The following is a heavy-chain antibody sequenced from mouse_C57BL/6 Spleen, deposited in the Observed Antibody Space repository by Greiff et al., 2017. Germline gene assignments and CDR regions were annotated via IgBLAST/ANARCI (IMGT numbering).Heavy chain of an antibody. Sequence: EVQLVESGPELVKPGASVKISCKASGYSFTDYNMNWVKQSNGKSLEWIGVINPNYGTTSYNQKFKGKATLTVDQSSSTAYMQLSSLPSEDSAVSYCARRGHYNGSSPLDYWGQGTTLTVSS. CDR1: GYSFTDYN. D-gene: IGHD1-1*01. CDR2: INPNYGTT. V-gene: IGHV1-39*01. J-gene: IGHJ2*01. CDR3: ARRGHYNGSSPLDY.